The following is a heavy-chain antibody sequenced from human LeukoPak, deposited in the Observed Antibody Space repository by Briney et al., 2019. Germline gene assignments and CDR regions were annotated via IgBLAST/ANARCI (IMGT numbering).Heavy chain of an antibody. J-gene: IGHJ4*02. V-gene: IGHV3-30*03. CDR2: ISYDGSNE. CDR1: GFTFSSYG. Sequence: GRSLRLSCAASGFTFSSYGMHWVRQAPGKGLEWVAVISYDGSNEYYADSVKGRFTISRDNSKNTLYMEVNSLRAEDTAVYSCARGPSKGYSSSWYLGHWGQGTLVTVSS. CDR3: ARGPSKGYSSSWYLGH. D-gene: IGHD6-13*01.